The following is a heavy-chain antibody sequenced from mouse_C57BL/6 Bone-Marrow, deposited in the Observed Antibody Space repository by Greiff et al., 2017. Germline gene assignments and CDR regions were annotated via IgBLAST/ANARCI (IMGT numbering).Heavy chain of an antibody. Sequence: EVQRVESGGDLVKPGGSLKLSCAASGFTFSSYGMSWVRQTPDKRLEWVATISSGGSYTYYPDSVKGRFTISRDNAKNTLYLQMSSLKSEDTAMYYCARHDSSGYDWYLDVWGTGTTVTGAS. CDR3: ARHDSSGYDWYLDV. V-gene: IGHV5-6*01. CDR2: ISSGGSYT. D-gene: IGHD3-2*02. CDR1: GFTFSSYG. J-gene: IGHJ1*03.